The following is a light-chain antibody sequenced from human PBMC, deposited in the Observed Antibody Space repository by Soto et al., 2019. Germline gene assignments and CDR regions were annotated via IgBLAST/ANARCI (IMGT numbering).Light chain of an antibody. CDR2: EDN. V-gene: IGLV6-57*03. Sequence: NFMLTQPHSVSESPGKTVTISCTRSSGSIASNYVQWYQQRPGRAPTTVIYEDNQRPSGVPARFSGSIDSSSNSASLTISGLKTEDEADYYCQSYDRNTVIFGGGTKVTVL. CDR1: SGSIASNY. CDR3: QSYDRNTVI. J-gene: IGLJ2*01.